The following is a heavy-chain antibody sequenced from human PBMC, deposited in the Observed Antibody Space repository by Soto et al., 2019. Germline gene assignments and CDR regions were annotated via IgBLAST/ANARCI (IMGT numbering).Heavy chain of an antibody. D-gene: IGHD3-3*01. CDR3: ARLGYDFWSGYYPDYYYYGMDV. V-gene: IGHV5-10-1*03. Sequence: EVQLVQSGAEVKKPGESLRISCKGSGYSFTSYWISWVRQMPGKGLEWMGRIDPSDSYTNYSPSFQGHVTISADKSISTAYRQWSSLKASYTAMYYCARLGYDFWSGYYPDYYYYGMDVWGQGTTVTVSS. CDR2: IDPSDSYT. CDR1: GYSFTSYW. J-gene: IGHJ6*02.